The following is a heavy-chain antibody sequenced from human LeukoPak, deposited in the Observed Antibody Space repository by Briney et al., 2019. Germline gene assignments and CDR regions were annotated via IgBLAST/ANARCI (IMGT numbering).Heavy chain of an antibody. V-gene: IGHV3-13*01. Sequence: GGSLRLSCAASGFTFSSYDMHWVRQATGKGLEWVSAIGTAGDTYYPGSVKGRFTISRENAKNSLYLQMNSLRAGDTAVYYCARGYSYGPYYYYGMDVWGQGTTVTVSS. CDR3: ARGYSYGPYYYYGMDV. J-gene: IGHJ6*02. CDR2: IGTAGDT. D-gene: IGHD5-18*01. CDR1: GFTFSSYD.